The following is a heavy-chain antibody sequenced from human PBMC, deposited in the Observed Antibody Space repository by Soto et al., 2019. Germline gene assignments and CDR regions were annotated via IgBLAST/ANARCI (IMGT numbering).Heavy chain of an antibody. D-gene: IGHD4-4*01. CDR2: IYPGDSDT. J-gene: IGHJ6*02. V-gene: IGHV5-51*01. CDR1: GYSFTSYW. Sequence: LGESLKISCKGSGYSFTSYWIGWVRQMPGKGLEWMGIIYPGDSDTRYSPSFQGQVTISADKSISPAYLQWSGLKASDTAMYYCARGSFLTTVTTSDYYYGMDVWGQGTTVTFSS. CDR3: ARGSFLTTVTTSDYYYGMDV.